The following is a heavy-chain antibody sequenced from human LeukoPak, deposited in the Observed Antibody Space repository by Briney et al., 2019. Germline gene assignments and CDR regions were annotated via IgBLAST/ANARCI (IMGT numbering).Heavy chain of an antibody. CDR2: ISGSGGST. D-gene: IGHD6-19*01. J-gene: IGHJ6*03. CDR1: GFTFSSYA. CDR3: AKYGRIYGQWLVPTYYYYMDV. Sequence: GGSLRLSCAASGFTFSSYAMSWVRQAPGKGLEWVSAISGSGGSTYYADSVKGRFTISRDNSKNTLYLQMNSLRAEDTAVYYCAKYGRIYGQWLVPTYYYYMDVWGKGTTVTVSS. V-gene: IGHV3-23*01.